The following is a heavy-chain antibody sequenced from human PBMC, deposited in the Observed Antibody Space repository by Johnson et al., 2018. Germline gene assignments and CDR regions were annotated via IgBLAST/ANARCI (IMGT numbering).Heavy chain of an antibody. CDR1: AFTFDDYG. D-gene: IGHD1-26*01. CDR3: ARGGRGSGSYYDAFDI. V-gene: IGHV3-20*01. Sequence: VQLQESGGGVVRPGGSLRLSCAASAFTFDDYGMSWVRQAPGKGLEWVSGINWNGGSTGYADFVKGRFTISRDNAKNSLYPQMTSLRDGDTALYNCARGGRGSGSYYDAFDIWGQGTMVTVSS. J-gene: IGHJ3*02. CDR2: INWNGGST.